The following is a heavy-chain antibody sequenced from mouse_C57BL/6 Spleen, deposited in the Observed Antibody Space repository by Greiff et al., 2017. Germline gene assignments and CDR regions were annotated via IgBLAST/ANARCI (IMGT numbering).Heavy chain of an antibody. CDR1: GFNIKDYY. V-gene: IGHV14-1*01. CDR2: IDPEDGDT. D-gene: IGHD2-5*01. J-gene: IGHJ3*01. CDR3: TRDSNKAWFAY. Sequence: VQLQQSGAELVRPGASVKLSCTASGFNIKDYYMHWVKQRPEQGLVWIGRIDPEDGDTEYAPKFQGKATMTADTSSNTAYLQLSSLTSEDTAVYYCTRDSNKAWFAYWGQGTLVTVSA.